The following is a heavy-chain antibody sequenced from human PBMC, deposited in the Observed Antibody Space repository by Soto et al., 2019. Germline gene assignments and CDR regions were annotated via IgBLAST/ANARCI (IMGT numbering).Heavy chain of an antibody. CDR3: AKDRPSYYDFWSVYVFDI. Sequence: PGGSLSLSCPASGFTFSSDAMSWVRQAPGKGLEWVSAISGSGGSTYYADSVKLRFTISRDTSNNTLHLQMNSLRVEDTAVYYCAKDRPSYYDFWSVYVFDIWGQGTMVTVS. CDR2: ISGSGGST. CDR1: GFTFSSDA. J-gene: IGHJ3*02. V-gene: IGHV3-23*01. D-gene: IGHD3-3*01.